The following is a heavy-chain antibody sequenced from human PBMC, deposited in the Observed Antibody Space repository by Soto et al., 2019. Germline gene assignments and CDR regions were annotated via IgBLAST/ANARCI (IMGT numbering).Heavy chain of an antibody. D-gene: IGHD2-21*02. J-gene: IGHJ3*02. V-gene: IGHV3-9*01. CDR1: GFTFDDYA. Sequence: EVQLVESGGGLVQPGRSLRHSCAASGFTFDDYAMHWVRQAPGKGLDRVSGISWNSGSIGYADSVKGRFPISRDNAKNSLYLQMNSLRAEDTALSSCATAYCGGDCYSHNDAFDIWGQGTMVTVSS. CDR3: ATAYCGGDCYSHNDAFDI. CDR2: ISWNSGSI.